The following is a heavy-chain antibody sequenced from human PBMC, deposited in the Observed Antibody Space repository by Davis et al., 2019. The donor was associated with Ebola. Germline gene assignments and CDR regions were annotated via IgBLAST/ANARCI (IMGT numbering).Heavy chain of an antibody. CDR2: INPSGGST. V-gene: IGHV1-46*01. J-gene: IGHJ3*02. CDR1: GYTFTSYY. Sequence: AASVKVSCKASGYTFTSYYMHWVRQAPGQGLEWMGIINPSGGSTSYAQKFQGRVTMTRDTSTSTVYMELSSLRSEDTAVYYCTTTVTRVSGAFDIWGQGTMVTVSS. CDR3: TTTVTRVSGAFDI. D-gene: IGHD4-17*01.